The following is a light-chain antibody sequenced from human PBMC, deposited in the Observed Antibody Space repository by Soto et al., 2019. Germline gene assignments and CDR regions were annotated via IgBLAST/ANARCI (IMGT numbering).Light chain of an antibody. J-gene: IGKJ1*01. CDR2: VAS. CDR1: QTVSSSF. V-gene: IGKV3-20*01. CDR3: QQYGTSPWT. Sequence: EIVLTQSPGTLSLSPGERATLSCRASQTVSSSFLAWYQVKPGQAPRLLVDVASSRATGIPDRFSGRGSGTDFTLTISRVEPEDFAVYYWQQYGTSPWTFGQGTKVEIK.